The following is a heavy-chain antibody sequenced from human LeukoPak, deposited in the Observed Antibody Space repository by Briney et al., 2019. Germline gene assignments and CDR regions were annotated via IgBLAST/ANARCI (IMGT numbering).Heavy chain of an antibody. Sequence: GGSLRLSCAASGFTFSTYSMHWVRQAPGKGLEYVSAIHSNGGSTYYANSVKGRFTISRDNSKNTLWLQMGSLRAEDMAMYYCAREFRGTNWHFDLWGRGTLVTVSS. J-gene: IGHJ2*01. CDR3: AREFRGTNWHFDL. V-gene: IGHV3-64*01. CDR1: GFTFSTYS. D-gene: IGHD3-10*01. CDR2: IHSNGGST.